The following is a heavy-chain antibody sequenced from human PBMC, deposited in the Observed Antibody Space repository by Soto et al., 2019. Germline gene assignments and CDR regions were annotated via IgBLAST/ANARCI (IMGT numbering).Heavy chain of an antibody. J-gene: IGHJ3*01. CDR1: GGSISSSSYY. D-gene: IGHD3-22*01. Sequence: QLQLQESGPGLVRPSETLFLTCTVSGGSISSSSYYWGWIRQPPGKGLEWIGSIYSSGSTYYNPSLKSRVTISVDTSKNQFSLKLSSVTAADTAVHYCATPVSSGYQAFEVWGQGTMVTVSS. CDR3: ATPVSSGYQAFEV. V-gene: IGHV4-39*01. CDR2: IYSSGST.